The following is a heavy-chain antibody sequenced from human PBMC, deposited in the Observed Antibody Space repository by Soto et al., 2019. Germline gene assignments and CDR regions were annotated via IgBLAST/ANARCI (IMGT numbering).Heavy chain of an antibody. CDR1: GFTLSMSA. Sequence: GGSLRLSCASSGFTLSMSAVNWVRQAPGKGLEWVSYISDSGDRTYYADSVKGRFTISRDNAKNSLHLQMNSLRAEDTAVYYCTRDASRDSSARGWFDPWGPGTLVTVSS. CDR3: TRDASRDSSARGWFDP. J-gene: IGHJ5*02. D-gene: IGHD6-13*01. CDR2: ISDSGDRT. V-gene: IGHV3-48*04.